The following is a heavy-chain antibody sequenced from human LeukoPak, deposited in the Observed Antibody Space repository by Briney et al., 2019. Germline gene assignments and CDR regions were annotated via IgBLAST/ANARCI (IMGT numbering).Heavy chain of an antibody. J-gene: IGHJ5*02. V-gene: IGHV1-69*02. CDR1: GGTFSSYT. CDR2: IIPILGIA. CDR3: AKALGYCSSTSCYSPSS. D-gene: IGHD2-2*02. Sequence: SVKVSCKASGGTFSSYTISWVRQVPGQGLEWMGRIIPILGIANYAQKFQGRVTITADKSTSTAYMELSSLRSEDTAVYYCAKALGYCSSTSCYSPSSWGQGTLVTVSS.